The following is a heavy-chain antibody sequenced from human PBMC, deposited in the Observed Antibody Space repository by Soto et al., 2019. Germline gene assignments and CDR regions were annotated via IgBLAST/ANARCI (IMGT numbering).Heavy chain of an antibody. CDR2: IIPILGET. V-gene: IGHV1-69*08. J-gene: IGHJ6*02. Sequence: QVQLVQSGAEVKKPGSSVRVSCKASGTIFSSYTISWVRQAPGQGLEWMGRIIPILGETNSAQKFQGRVTLTADKSPSTAYMELNSLRLEDTALYFCARGLGGRMDDWGQGTTVTVSS. D-gene: IGHD3-16*01. CDR1: GTIFSSYT. CDR3: ARGLGGRMDD.